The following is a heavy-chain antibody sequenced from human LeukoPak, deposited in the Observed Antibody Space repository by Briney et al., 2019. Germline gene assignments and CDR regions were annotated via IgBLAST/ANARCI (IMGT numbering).Heavy chain of an antibody. CDR3: ARDGSGWSRDY. Sequence: GGSLRLSCAASGFTFTDSYMSWIRQAPGKGLEWVSYISSSGLTIYYADSVKGRFTVSRDNAKNSLYLQMNSLRVEDTALYYCARDGSGWSRDYWGQGTLVTVSS. CDR2: ISSSGLTI. CDR1: GFTFTDSY. D-gene: IGHD6-19*01. V-gene: IGHV3-11*04. J-gene: IGHJ4*02.